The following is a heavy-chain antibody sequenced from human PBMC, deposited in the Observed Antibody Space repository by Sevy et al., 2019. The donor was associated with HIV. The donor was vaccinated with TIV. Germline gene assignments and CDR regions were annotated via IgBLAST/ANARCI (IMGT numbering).Heavy chain of an antibody. CDR2: ISYDGSNK. J-gene: IGHJ4*02. CDR3: ARVSRFITGRYFDY. V-gene: IGHV3-30-3*01. CDR1: GFTFSSYA. D-gene: IGHD3-22*01. Sequence: GGSLRLSCAAPGFTFSSYAMHWVRQAPGKGLEWVAVISYDGSNKYYADSVKGRFTISRDNSKNTLYLQMNSLRAEDTAVYYCARVSRFITGRYFDYWGQGTLVTVSS.